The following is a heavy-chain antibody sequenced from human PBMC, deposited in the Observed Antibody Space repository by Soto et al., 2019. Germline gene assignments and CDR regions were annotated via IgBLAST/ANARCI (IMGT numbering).Heavy chain of an antibody. V-gene: IGHV4-59*01. D-gene: IGHD5-18*01. CDR3: ARVGYSYVFDY. CDR1: GGSISSYY. CDR2: IYYSGST. Sequence: SETLSLTCTVSGGSISSYYWSWIRQPPGKGLEWIGYIYYSGSTNYNPSLKSRVTISVDTSKNQFSLKLSSVTAADTAVYYCARVGYSYVFDYWGPGTLVTVSS. J-gene: IGHJ4*02.